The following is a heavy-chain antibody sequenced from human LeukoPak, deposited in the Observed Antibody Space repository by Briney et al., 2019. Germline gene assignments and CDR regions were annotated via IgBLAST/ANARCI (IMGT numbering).Heavy chain of an antibody. CDR1: GFTFSSYS. Sequence: GGSLRLSCAASGFTFSSYSMNWVRQAPGKGLEWVSSISSSSSYIYYADSVKGRFTISRDNSKNTLYLQMNSLRAEDTAVYYCAKDRGLAVAGTTPLDYWGQGTLVTVSS. V-gene: IGHV3-21*04. J-gene: IGHJ4*02. CDR3: AKDRGLAVAGTTPLDY. D-gene: IGHD6-19*01. CDR2: ISSSSSYI.